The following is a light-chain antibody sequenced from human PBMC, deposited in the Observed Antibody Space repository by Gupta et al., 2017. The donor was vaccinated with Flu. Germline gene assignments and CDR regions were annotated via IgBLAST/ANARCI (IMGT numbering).Light chain of an antibody. CDR1: RSVSSY. V-gene: IGKV3-11*01. CDR3: QQRSNWPPMYT. Sequence: ELVLTQSPATLSLSPGERATLSCRASRSVSSYLAWYQQKPGQAPRLLIYDASNRATGIPARFSGSGSGTDFTLTISSLEPEDFAVYYCQQRSNWPPMYTFGQGTKLEIK. J-gene: IGKJ2*01. CDR2: DAS.